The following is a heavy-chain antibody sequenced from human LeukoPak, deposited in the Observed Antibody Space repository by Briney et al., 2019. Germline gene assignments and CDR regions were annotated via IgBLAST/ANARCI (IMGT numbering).Heavy chain of an antibody. D-gene: IGHD6-13*01. CDR3: ARNIAVAGDDH. J-gene: IGHJ4*02. CDR1: GFTLSSYT. CDR2: ISTNGGST. Sequence: GSLRLSCAASGFTLSSYTMHWVRQAPGKGLEYVSAISTNGGSTSYANSVKGRFTISRDNSKNTLYLQMGSLRAEDLAVYYCARNIAVAGDDHWGRGTLVTVSS. V-gene: IGHV3-64*01.